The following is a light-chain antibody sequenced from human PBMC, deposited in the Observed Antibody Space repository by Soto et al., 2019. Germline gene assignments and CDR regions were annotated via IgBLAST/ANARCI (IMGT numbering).Light chain of an antibody. J-gene: IGKJ5*01. Sequence: IPLTQSPSSQASSVGDRLTLTCRASRNVSIYLNWYQHKPGKGPTLLIHATSNLQIGVPSRFSGSGSGTEFTLTISSLEPEDFGTYYCQQSYKMPSFGQGTRLEIK. CDR3: QQSYKMPS. CDR1: RNVSIY. V-gene: IGKV1-39*01. CDR2: ATS.